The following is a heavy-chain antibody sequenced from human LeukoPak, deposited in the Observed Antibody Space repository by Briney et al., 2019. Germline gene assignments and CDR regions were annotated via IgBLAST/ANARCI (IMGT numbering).Heavy chain of an antibody. Sequence: GGSLRLSCAASGFTFSSYAMSWVRQAPGKGLEWVSAISGSGGSTYYADSVKGRFTISRDNSKNTLYLQMNSLRAEDTAVYYCAKPYENRSGYPHDAFDIWGQGTMVTVSS. J-gene: IGHJ3*02. CDR3: AKPYENRSGYPHDAFDI. D-gene: IGHD3-22*01. CDR2: ISGSGGST. CDR1: GFTFSSYA. V-gene: IGHV3-23*01.